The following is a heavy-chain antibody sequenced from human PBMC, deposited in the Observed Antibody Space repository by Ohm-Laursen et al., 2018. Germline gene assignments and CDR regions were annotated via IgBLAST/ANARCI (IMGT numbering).Heavy chain of an antibody. Sequence: TLSLTCAVSGGSISSGGYYWSWIRQHPGKGLEWIGYIYYSGSTYYNPSLKSRVTISVDTSKNQFSLKLSSVTAADTAVYYCARAEVDAFDILGQGTMVTVSS. CDR2: IYYSGST. J-gene: IGHJ3*02. CDR3: ARAEVDAFDI. V-gene: IGHV4-31*11. CDR1: GGSISSGGYY.